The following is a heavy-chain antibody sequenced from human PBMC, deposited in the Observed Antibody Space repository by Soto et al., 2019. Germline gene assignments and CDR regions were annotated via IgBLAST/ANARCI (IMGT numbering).Heavy chain of an antibody. J-gene: IGHJ6*02. CDR1: GFTFSSYA. CDR3: ARVKGGNTYYYYYYGMDV. D-gene: IGHD2-15*01. CDR2: ISYDGSNK. V-gene: IGHV3-30-3*01. Sequence: GGSLRLSFAASGFTFSSYAMHWVRQAPGKWLEWVAVISYDGSNKYYADSVKGLFTISRDNSKNTLYLQMNSLRDEDTAVYYCARVKGGNTYYYYYYGMDVWGQGTTVTVSS.